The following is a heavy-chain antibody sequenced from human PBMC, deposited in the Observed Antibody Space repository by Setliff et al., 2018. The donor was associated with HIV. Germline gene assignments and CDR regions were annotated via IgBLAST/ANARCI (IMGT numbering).Heavy chain of an antibody. CDR1: GYSISSGYY. V-gene: IGHV4-38-2*02. CDR3: ARTSYNFWGGPDS. D-gene: IGHD3-3*01. CDR2: IYHAGNT. J-gene: IGHJ4*02. Sequence: SETLSLTCTVTGYSISSGYYWAWIRQPPGKGLEWIGYIYHAGNTYYNPSLKSRVTISVDTSKNRFSLRLSSVSAADTAVYYCARTSYNFWGGPDSWGQGTLVTVS.